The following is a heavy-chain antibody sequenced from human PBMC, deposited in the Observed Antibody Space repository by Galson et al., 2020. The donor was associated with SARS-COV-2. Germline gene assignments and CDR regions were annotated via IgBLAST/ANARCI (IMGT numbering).Heavy chain of an antibody. V-gene: IGHV3-30-3*01. CDR1: GFTFSSYA. J-gene: IGHJ6*02. CDR2: ISYDGSNN. Sequence: TGGSLRLSCAASGFTFSSYAMHWVRQAPGKGLEWVAVISYDGSNNYYADSVKGLFTISRDNSKNTLYLQMNSLRAEDTAVYYCARDPMITFRGVIVIDYYYYGMDVWGQGTTVTISS. D-gene: IGHD3-16*02. CDR3: ARDPMITFRGVIVIDYYYYGMDV.